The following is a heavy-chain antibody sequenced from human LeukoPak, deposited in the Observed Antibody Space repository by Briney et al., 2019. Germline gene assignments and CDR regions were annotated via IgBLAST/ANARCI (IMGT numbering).Heavy chain of an antibody. D-gene: IGHD4-17*01. Sequence: PGGSLRLSCAASGFTFSGSALHWVRQASGKGLEWVSAISGSGGSTYYADSVKGRFTISRDNSKNTLYLQMNSLRAEDTAVYYCAKGLTTVIHFDYWGQGTLVTVSS. V-gene: IGHV3-23*01. CDR2: ISGSGGST. CDR3: AKGLTTVIHFDY. CDR1: GFTFSGSA. J-gene: IGHJ4*02.